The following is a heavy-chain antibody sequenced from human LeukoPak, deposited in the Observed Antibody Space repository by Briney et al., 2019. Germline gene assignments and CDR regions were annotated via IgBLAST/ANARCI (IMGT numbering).Heavy chain of an antibody. CDR3: ARVWTAAGTEAGDY. CDR2: INHSGST. D-gene: IGHD6-13*01. V-gene: IGHV4-34*01. Sequence: SETLSLTCTVSGGSISSYYWSWIRQPPGKGLEWIGEINHSGSTNYNPSLKSRVTISVDTSKNQFSLKLSSVTAADTAVYYCARVWTAAGTEAGDYWGQGTLVTVSS. J-gene: IGHJ4*02. CDR1: GGSISSYY.